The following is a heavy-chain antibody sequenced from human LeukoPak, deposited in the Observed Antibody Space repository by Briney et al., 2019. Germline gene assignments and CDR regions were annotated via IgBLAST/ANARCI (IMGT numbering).Heavy chain of an antibody. Sequence: SETLSLTCTVSGGSISSSSYYWSWIRQPPGKGLEWIGYIYYSGSTNYNPSLKSRVTISVDTSKNQFSLKLSSVTAADTAVYYCARGYYDSSIDYWGQGTLVTVSS. CDR3: ARGYYDSSIDY. CDR1: GGSISSSSYY. J-gene: IGHJ4*02. D-gene: IGHD3-22*01. CDR2: IYYSGST. V-gene: IGHV4-61*01.